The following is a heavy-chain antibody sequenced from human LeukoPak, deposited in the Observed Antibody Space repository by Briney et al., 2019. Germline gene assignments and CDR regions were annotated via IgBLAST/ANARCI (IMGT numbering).Heavy chain of an antibody. CDR3: ARDRSQWLVPNYLDY. CDR1: GFTFSSYL. J-gene: IGHJ4*02. CDR2: IKQDGSEK. Sequence: GGSLRLSCAASGFTFSSYLMSWVRQAPGKGLEWVANIKQDGSEKYYVDSVKDRFTISRDNAKNSLYLQMNSLRAEDTAVYYCARDRSQWLVPNYLDYWGQGTLVTVSS. V-gene: IGHV3-7*04. D-gene: IGHD6-19*01.